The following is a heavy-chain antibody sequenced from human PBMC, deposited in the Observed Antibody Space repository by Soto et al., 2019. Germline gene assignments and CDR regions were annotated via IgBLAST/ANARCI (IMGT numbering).Heavy chain of an antibody. V-gene: IGHV1-69*13. CDR3: ARDGSAYCGGDCYFVY. Sequence: SVKVSCKASGGTFSSYAISWVRQAPGQGLEWMGGIIPIFGTANYAQKFQGRVTTTADESTSTAYMELSSLRSEDTAVYYCARDGSAYCGGDCYFVYWGQGTTVTVSS. CDR2: IIPIFGTA. D-gene: IGHD2-21*02. CDR1: GGTFSSYA. J-gene: IGHJ6*02.